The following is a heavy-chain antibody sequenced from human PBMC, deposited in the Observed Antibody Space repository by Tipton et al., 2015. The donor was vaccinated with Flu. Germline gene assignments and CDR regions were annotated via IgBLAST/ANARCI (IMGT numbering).Heavy chain of an antibody. J-gene: IGHJ4*02. V-gene: IGHV4-59*01. CDR2: IYYSGST. CDR1: GGSISSYY. D-gene: IGHD3-16*02. CDR3: ASSSYDYIWGSYRFFDY. Sequence: TLSLTCTVSGGSISSYYWSWIRQPPGKGLEWIGYIYYSGSTNYNPSLKSRVTISVDTSKNQFSLKLSSVTAADTAVYYCASSSYDYIWGSYRFFDYWGQGTLVPVSS.